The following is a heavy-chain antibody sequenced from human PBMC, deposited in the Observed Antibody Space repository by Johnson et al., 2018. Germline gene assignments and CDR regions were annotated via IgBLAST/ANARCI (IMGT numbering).Heavy chain of an antibody. V-gene: IGHV3-NL1*01. J-gene: IGHJ6*02. CDR1: GFTFSSYG. D-gene: IGHD2-21*02. CDR2: IKSKTDGGTT. CDR3: AREIISGVTGYGMDV. Sequence: QVQLVESGGGVVQPGRSLRLSCAASGFTFSSYGMHWVRQAPGKGLVWVSRIKSKTDGGTTDYAAPVKGRFTISRDNAKNSLYLQMNSLRAEDTAVYYCAREIISGVTGYGMDVWGQGTRSPSP.